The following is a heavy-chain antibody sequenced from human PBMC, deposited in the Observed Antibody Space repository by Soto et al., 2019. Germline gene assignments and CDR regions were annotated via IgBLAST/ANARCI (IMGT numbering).Heavy chain of an antibody. CDR2: ISSSSYTI. CDR3: AREHDSRTSYFDY. Sequence: EVQLVESGGVLVQPGGSLRLSWAASGFTFSTYEMNWVRQAPGKGLEWISHISSSSYTIYYADSVKGRFTISRDNAKNSLYLQINNLRAEDTAVYYCAREHDSRTSYFDYWGKGTLVTVSS. CDR1: GFTFSTYE. V-gene: IGHV3-48*03. D-gene: IGHD3-22*01. J-gene: IGHJ4*02.